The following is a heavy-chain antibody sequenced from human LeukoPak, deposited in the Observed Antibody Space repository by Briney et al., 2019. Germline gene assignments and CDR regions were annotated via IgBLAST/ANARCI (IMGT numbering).Heavy chain of an antibody. Sequence: GGSLRLSCAASGLTVSKNYMSWVRQAPGKGLESVSVIYSGGSTYYADSVRGRFTISRDNSKNTLYLQMNSLRADDTAVYYCAKRRGLELTYYYHMDVWGKGTTVTVSS. CDR2: IYSGGST. V-gene: IGHV3-53*01. D-gene: IGHD1-7*01. CDR3: AKRRGLELTYYYHMDV. J-gene: IGHJ6*03. CDR1: GLTVSKNY.